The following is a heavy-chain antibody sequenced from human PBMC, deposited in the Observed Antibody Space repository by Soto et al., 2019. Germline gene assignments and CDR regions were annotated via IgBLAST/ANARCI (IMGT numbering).Heavy chain of an antibody. CDR3: ARARYCSSTSCYFDY. D-gene: IGHD2-2*01. V-gene: IGHV4-31*03. J-gene: IGHJ4*02. CDR2: IYYSGST. CDR1: GGSISSGGYY. Sequence: QVQLQESGPGLVKPSQTLSLTCTVSGGSISSGGYYWSWIRQHPGKGLEWIGYIYYSGSTYYNPSLKSRVTISVDTSKNHFSLKLSSVTAADTAVYYCARARYCSSTSCYFDYWGQGTLVTVSS.